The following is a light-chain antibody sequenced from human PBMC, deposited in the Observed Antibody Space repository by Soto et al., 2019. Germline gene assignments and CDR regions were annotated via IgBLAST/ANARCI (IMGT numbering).Light chain of an antibody. CDR3: SSYTSSRTLLYV. Sequence: QSALTQPASVSGSPGQSITISGTGTSSDVGGYNYVSWYQQHPGKAPKLMIYDVSNRPSGVSNRFSGSKSGNTASLTISGLQAEDEAYYYGSSYTSSRTLLYVFGTGTKLTVL. CDR1: SSDVGGYNY. CDR2: DVS. V-gene: IGLV2-14*01. J-gene: IGLJ1*01.